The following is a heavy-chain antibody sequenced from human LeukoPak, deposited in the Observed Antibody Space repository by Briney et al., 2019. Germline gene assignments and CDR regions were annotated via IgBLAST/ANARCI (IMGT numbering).Heavy chain of an antibody. J-gene: IGHJ4*02. CDR1: GGSFSGYY. CDR3: ATITIRLGY. CDR2: INHSGST. Sequence: SETLSLTCAVYGGSFSGYYWSWIRQPPGKGLEWIGEINHSGSTNYNPSLKSRVTISVDTSKNQFSLKLSSVTAADTAVYYCATITIRLGYWGQGTLVTVSS. V-gene: IGHV4-34*01. D-gene: IGHD3-3*01.